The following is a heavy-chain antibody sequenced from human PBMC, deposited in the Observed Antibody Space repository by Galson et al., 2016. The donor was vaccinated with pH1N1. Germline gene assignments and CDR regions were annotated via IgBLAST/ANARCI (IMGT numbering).Heavy chain of an antibody. V-gene: IGHV1-69*13. CDR3: AREDYYDTDLSDWYFDL. CDR1: GGTFGSFG. J-gene: IGHJ2*01. CDR2: IIPIFGTA. D-gene: IGHD3-22*01. Sequence: SVKVSCKASGGTFGSFGINWVRQAPGQGLEWMGGIIPIFGTAKYAQNFQGRVTITADESTTTAYMELSSLRSEDTAVYYCAREDYYDTDLSDWYFDLWGRGTLLTVSS.